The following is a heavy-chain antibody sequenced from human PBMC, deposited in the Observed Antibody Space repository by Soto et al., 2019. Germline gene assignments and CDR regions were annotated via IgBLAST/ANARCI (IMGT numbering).Heavy chain of an antibody. CDR2: IFYIGNT. V-gene: IGHV4-39*01. Sequence: QLQLQESGPGLVKPSVTLSLICTVSGDSIGGSNFYWGWLRQPPGKGLAWTGSIFYIGNTYYNPSLESRVLMSVDTSTNQLALRLRYVTAAATAVYYCARSGCIAIFGVVTEFDRWGPGALVTVSS. J-gene: IGHJ5*02. CDR1: GDSIGGSNFY. D-gene: IGHD3-3*01. CDR3: ARSGCIAIFGVVTEFDR.